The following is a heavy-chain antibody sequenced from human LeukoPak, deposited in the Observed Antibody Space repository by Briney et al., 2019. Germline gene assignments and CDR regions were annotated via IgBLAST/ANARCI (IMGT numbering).Heavy chain of an antibody. J-gene: IGHJ4*02. D-gene: IGHD5-18*01. Sequence: GSLRLSCVASGFTFSSYALSWVRQAPGKGLDCVSVSGSDGYTYYADSVKGRFTISRDNSKNTLYLQMNSLRAEDTAIYYCAKQDTSMDYFDYWGRGTLVSVSS. CDR1: GFTFSSYA. CDR3: AKQDTSMDYFDY. CDR2: SGSDGYT. V-gene: IGHV3-23*01.